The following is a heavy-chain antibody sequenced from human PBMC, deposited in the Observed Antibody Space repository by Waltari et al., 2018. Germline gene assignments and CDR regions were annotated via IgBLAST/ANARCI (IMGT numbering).Heavy chain of an antibody. CDR3: ARRILHAAGSRGITDNYSMDV. D-gene: IGHD3-10*01. V-gene: IGHV4-59*01. CDR2: ISYTGTT. J-gene: IGHJ6*02. Sequence: VKLRQSGPELVKSSETLSLTCSVSGGSIDSYDWTGIRQSPGKGLAWIGYISYTGTTNYNPSLESRVAISVDTSKNQLSLKLTSVTAADTAVYFCARRILHAAGSRGITDNYSMDVWGQGATVSVSS. CDR1: GGSIDSYD.